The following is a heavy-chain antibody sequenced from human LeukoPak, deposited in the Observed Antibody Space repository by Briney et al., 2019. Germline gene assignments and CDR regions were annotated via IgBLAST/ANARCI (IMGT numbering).Heavy chain of an antibody. V-gene: IGHV4-59*01. Sequence: SETLSLTCTVSGGSISSYYWSWIRQPPGKGLEWIGCIYYTGSTNYNPSLKSRVTISVDTSKNQFSLKLSSVTAADTAVYYCARDRFLDYWGQGTLVTVSS. CDR3: ARDRFLDY. D-gene: IGHD3-3*01. J-gene: IGHJ4*02. CDR2: IYYTGST. CDR1: GGSISSYY.